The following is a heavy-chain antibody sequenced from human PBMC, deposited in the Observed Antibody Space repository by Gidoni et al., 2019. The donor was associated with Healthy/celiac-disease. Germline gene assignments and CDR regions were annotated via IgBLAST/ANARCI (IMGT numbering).Heavy chain of an antibody. V-gene: IGHV4-39*01. CDR2: IYYSGST. J-gene: IGHJ5*02. CDR3: ARGTYCSSTSCSHNWFDP. D-gene: IGHD2-2*01. Sequence: QLQLQESGPGLVKPSETLSLTCTVSGGSISSSSYYWGWIRQPPGKGLEWIGSIYYSGSTYYNPSLKSRVTISVDTSKNQFSLKLSSVTAADTAVYYCARGTYCSSTSCSHNWFDPWGQGTLVTVSS. CDR1: GGSISSSSYY.